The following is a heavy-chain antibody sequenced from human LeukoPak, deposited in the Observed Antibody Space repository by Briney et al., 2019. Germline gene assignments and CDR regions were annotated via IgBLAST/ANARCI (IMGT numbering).Heavy chain of an antibody. J-gene: IGHJ4*02. V-gene: IGHV3-30*01. Sequence: GGSLRLSCAASGFTFSGFAMHWVRQPPAKGLEGVAVVSYDGGNRYYADSVTGRFTISRDNSKNTVSLQMDSLGTDDTAVYYCGRGTQLWPIDYWGQGALVTVSS. CDR2: VSYDGGNR. CDR3: GRGTQLWPIDY. CDR1: GFTFSGFA. D-gene: IGHD1-1*01.